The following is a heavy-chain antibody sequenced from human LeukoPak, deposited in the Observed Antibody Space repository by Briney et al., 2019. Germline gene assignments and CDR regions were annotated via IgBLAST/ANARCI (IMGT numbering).Heavy chain of an antibody. J-gene: IGHJ4*02. V-gene: IGHV3-64D*06. CDR3: VKRLYCSTTNCYDYFDY. CDR2: ISNNGGIT. D-gene: IGHD2-2*01. Sequence: GGSLRLSCAASGFTVSRNYMNWVRQTPGKGLEYVSAISNNGGITYYADSVKGRFTISRDNSKNTLYLQMNTLRAEDTAVYYCVKRLYCSTTNCYDYFDYWGQGTLVTVSS. CDR1: GFTVSRNY.